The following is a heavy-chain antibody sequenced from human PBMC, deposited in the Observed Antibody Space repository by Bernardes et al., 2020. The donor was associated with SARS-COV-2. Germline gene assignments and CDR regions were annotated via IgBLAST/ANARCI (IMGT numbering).Heavy chain of an antibody. D-gene: IGHD2-2*01. CDR1: GYTFTSYD. Sequence: ASVKDSCKASGYTFTSYDINWVRQATGQGLEWMGWMNPNSGNTGYAQKFQGRVTMTRNTSISTAYMELSSLRSEDTAVYYCARGTSDQLLWIRYYYGMDVWRHGTTVTVSS. V-gene: IGHV1-8*01. CDR3: ARGTSDQLLWIRYYYGMDV. CDR2: MNPNSGNT. J-gene: IGHJ6*02.